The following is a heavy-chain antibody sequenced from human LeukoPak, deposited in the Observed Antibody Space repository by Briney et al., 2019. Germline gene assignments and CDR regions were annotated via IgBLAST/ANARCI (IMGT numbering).Heavy chain of an antibody. Sequence: SETLSLTCTVSGGSITDYYWNWIRQSPEKGLEWIGYVYYTGTTYYSPSLKSRVAISLDRSKNQFSLNLNSVTAADTAVYYCARSVLWFGDLGYWGQGILVTVSS. D-gene: IGHD3-10*01. CDR1: GGSITDYY. J-gene: IGHJ4*02. V-gene: IGHV4-59*03. CDR3: ARSVLWFGDLGY. CDR2: VYYTGTT.